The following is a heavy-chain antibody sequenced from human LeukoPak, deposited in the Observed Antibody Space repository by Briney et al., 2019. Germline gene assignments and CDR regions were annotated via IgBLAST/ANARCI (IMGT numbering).Heavy chain of an antibody. CDR3: ARQGYCTSPSCYARGDDAFDI. CDR2: ISAYSGNT. J-gene: IGHJ3*02. Sequence: GASVKVSCKASGYTFTNYGISWVRQAPGQGLEWTAWISAYSGNTNYAQNFQGRLTMTTDTSTNTAYMELRSLRSDDTAVYYCARQGYCTSPSCYARGDDAFDIWGQGTMVTVPS. D-gene: IGHD2-2*01. V-gene: IGHV1-18*01. CDR1: GYTFTNYG.